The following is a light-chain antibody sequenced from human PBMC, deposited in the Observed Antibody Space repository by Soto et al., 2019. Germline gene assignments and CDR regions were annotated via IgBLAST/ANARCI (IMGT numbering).Light chain of an antibody. CDR3: QAWDRLTAGVV. J-gene: IGLJ2*01. CDR1: KLGDKY. Sequence: SYELTQSPSVSVSPGQTASITCSGDKLGDKYACWYQQKPGQSPVLVIYQDNKRPSGIPERFSGSNSGNTATLTISGTQAKDEADYYCQAWDRLTAGVVFGGRTKRTVL. CDR2: QDN. V-gene: IGLV3-1*01.